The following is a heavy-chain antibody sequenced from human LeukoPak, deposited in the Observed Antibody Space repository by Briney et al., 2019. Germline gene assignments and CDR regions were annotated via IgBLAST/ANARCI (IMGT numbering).Heavy chain of an antibody. J-gene: IGHJ4*02. D-gene: IGHD3-10*01. CDR2: IYPGDSDT. V-gene: IGHV5-51*01. Sequence: GESLKISCKLSGYTFNVYWIGWVRQMPGKGLEWMGIIYPGDSDTRYSPSFQGRVTISVDKSISTAYLQWSSLKASDTAMYYCARHAGGSSGSYYTNWGQGALVTVSS. CDR1: GYTFNVYW. CDR3: ARHAGGSSGSYYTN.